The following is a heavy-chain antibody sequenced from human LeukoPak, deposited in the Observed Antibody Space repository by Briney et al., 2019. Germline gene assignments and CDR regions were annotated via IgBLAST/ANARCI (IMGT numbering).Heavy chain of an antibody. V-gene: IGHV3-21*01. D-gene: IGHD6-13*01. CDR1: GLTFTSYI. Sequence: GGSLRLSCAASGLTFTSYIMHWVRQAPGKGLEWVSSISSSSSYIYYADSVKGRFTISRDNAKNSLYLQMNSLRAEDTAVYYCARDGYSSSWFDPWGQGTLVTVSS. CDR2: ISSSSSYI. J-gene: IGHJ5*02. CDR3: ARDGYSSSWFDP.